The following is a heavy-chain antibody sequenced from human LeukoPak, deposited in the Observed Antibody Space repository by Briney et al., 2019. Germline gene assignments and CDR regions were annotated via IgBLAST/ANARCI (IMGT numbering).Heavy chain of an antibody. D-gene: IGHD1-26*01. J-gene: IGHJ4*02. CDR1: GFTFSSYG. CDR2: VSYDGSDK. CDR3: ARDRNTGSSYENLFEY. V-gene: IGHV3-33*05. Sequence: GRSLRLSCAPSGFTFSSYGIHWVRQAPGKGLEWVATVSYDGSDKYYADSVKGRFTISRDNSKNTLYLQMSSLRAEDTAVYYCARDRNTGSSYENLFEYWGQGSLVTVSS.